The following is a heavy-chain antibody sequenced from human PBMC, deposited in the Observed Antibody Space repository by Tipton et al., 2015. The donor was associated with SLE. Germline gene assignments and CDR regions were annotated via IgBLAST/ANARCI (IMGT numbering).Heavy chain of an antibody. J-gene: IGHJ4*02. Sequence: TLSLTCTVSGGSISSYYWSWIRQPPGKGLEWIGYIYYSGSTNYNPSLKSRVTISVDTSKNQFSLKLSSVTAADTAVYYCARDLGVGGDCLFDYWGQGTLVTVSS. CDR3: ARDLGVGGDCLFDY. V-gene: IGHV4-59*01. D-gene: IGHD2-21*02. CDR1: GGSISSYY. CDR2: IYYSGST.